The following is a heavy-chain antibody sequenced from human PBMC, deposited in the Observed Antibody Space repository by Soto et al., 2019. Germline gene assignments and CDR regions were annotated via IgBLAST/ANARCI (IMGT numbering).Heavy chain of an antibody. CDR2: ITASGVTT. CDR3: AKEMIASTVDDFFDY. J-gene: IGHJ4*02. CDR1: GFTFSNYA. D-gene: IGHD2-21*01. V-gene: IGHV3-23*01. Sequence: EVQLLESGGGLVQPGGSLRLSCAASGFTFSNYAMTWVRQAPGKGLEWVATITASGVTTYYADSVKGRFTISRDNSKNSLYLQMPNPRADDTALDYGAKEMIASTVDDFFDYWGQGTLVTVSS.